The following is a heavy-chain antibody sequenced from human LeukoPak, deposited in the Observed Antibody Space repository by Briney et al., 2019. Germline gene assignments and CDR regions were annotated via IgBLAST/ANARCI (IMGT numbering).Heavy chain of an antibody. V-gene: IGHV3-7*04. J-gene: IGHJ4*02. CDR2: IKEDGSDK. CDR3: ARVLWFGGIYYFDY. CDR1: GFIFSAYS. Sequence: PRGSLRLSCAASGFIFSAYSINWVRQAPGKGLEWVASIKEDGSDKYYVESVKGRFTISRENARNSLYLQMNSLRAEDTAVYYCARVLWFGGIYYFDYWGQGTLVT. D-gene: IGHD3-10*01.